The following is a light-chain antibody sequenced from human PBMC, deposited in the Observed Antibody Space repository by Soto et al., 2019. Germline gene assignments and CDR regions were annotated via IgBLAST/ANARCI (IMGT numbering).Light chain of an antibody. CDR2: GAS. CDR1: QSVSSN. V-gene: IGKV3-20*01. Sequence: EIVLTQSPVTLSLSPGYRATLSCRASQSVSSNLAWYQQKPGQAPRLLIYGASTRATGIPARFSGSGSGTEFTLTISRLDPEDFAVYYCKQYGSSPSFGQGTKVDIK. CDR3: KQYGSSPS. J-gene: IGKJ1*01.